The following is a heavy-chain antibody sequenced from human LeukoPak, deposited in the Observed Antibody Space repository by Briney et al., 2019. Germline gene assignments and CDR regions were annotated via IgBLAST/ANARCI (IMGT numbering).Heavy chain of an antibody. Sequence: GGSLRLSCAASGFTFSSYAMHWVRQAPGKGLEWVAVISYDGSNKYYADSVKGRFTISRDNSKNTLYLQMNSLRVEDTAAYYCATPPPRYFEVDVWGQGTTVTVS. CDR1: GFTFSSYA. D-gene: IGHD2-21*01. CDR3: ATPPPRYFEVDV. J-gene: IGHJ6*02. V-gene: IGHV3-30-3*01. CDR2: ISYDGSNK.